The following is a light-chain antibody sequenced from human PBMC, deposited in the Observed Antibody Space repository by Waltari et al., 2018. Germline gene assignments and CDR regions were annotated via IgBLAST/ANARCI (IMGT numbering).Light chain of an antibody. J-gene: IGLJ2*01. CDR2: DVY. Sequence: QSALTQPASVSGSPGQAIIISCTGTGSDVGGYDSVSWYQQYPGKAPRPIIYDVYNRPSGVSNRFSGSKSDNTASLTISGLQAEDESVYYCSSYASSGGVFGGGTKLTVL. CDR1: GSDVGGYDS. CDR3: SSYASSGGV. V-gene: IGLV2-14*01.